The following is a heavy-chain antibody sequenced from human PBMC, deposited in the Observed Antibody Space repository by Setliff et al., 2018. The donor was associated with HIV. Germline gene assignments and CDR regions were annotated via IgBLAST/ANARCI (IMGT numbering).Heavy chain of an antibody. V-gene: IGHV1-2*02. CDR1: GYNFINND. J-gene: IGHJ5*02. D-gene: IGHD3-3*01. CDR3: ARTEYYDFWSGPRGFDP. CDR2: IVPNSGET. Sequence: ASVKVSCKASGYNFINNDINWVRQATGQGPEWMGWIVPNSGETSFAQKFQGRVTMTSDTSISTASLELSRLRSDDTAVYYCARTEYYDFWSGPRGFDPWGQGTLVTVSS.